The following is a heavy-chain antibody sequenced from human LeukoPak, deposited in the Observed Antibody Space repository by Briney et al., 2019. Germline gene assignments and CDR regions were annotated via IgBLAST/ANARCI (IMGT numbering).Heavy chain of an antibody. J-gene: IGHJ4*02. Sequence: PSETLSLTCAVYGGSLYGHYWSWIRQSPGKGLEWIGEGSDSGGTKFNPSLKSRATISADTSKNQFSLKLSSVTAADTAVYYCARPVYGSGSYYPFDYWGQGTLVTVSS. V-gene: IGHV4-34*01. CDR3: ARPVYGSGSYYPFDY. CDR2: GSDSGGT. D-gene: IGHD3-10*01. CDR1: GGSLYGHY.